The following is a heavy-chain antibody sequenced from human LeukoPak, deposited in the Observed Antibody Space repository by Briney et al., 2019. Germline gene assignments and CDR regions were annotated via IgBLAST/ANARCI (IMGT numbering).Heavy chain of an antibody. J-gene: IGHJ3*02. CDR3: ARAGSGYYFDAFDI. CDR2: ISSSSSYI. V-gene: IGHV3-21*01. Sequence: GGSLRLSCGASGFTFNSYSMNWVRQAPGKGLEWVSSISSSSSYIYYADSVKGRFTISRDNAKNALYLQMNSLRAEDTAVYYCARAGSGYYFDAFDIWGQGTMVTVSS. D-gene: IGHD3-22*01. CDR1: GFTFNSYS.